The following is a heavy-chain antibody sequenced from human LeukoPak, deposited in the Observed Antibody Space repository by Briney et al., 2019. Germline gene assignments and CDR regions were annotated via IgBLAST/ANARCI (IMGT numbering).Heavy chain of an antibody. J-gene: IGHJ4*02. CDR3: ARIGDYYGRKYYFDY. D-gene: IGHD3-10*01. CDR2: IYPSGST. Sequence: SETLSLTCTVSGYSINSGYYWGWIRQPPGKGLEWIGSIYPSGSTYYNPSLQSRVTISLDTSKNQFSLNLTSVTAADTAVYYCARIGDYYGRKYYFDYWGQGTLVTVSS. CDR1: GYSINSGYY. V-gene: IGHV4-38-2*02.